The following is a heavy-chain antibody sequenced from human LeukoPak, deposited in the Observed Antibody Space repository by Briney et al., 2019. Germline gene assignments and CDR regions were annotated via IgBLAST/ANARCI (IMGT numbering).Heavy chain of an antibody. Sequence: SQTLSLTCAISGDSVSSNSAAWNWIRQSPSRGLEWLGRTYYGSEWYIDYAVSVKSRITINPDTSKNQFSLQLNSVTPEDTAVYYCARVYGSGSLQGYYYGMDVWGQGTTVTVSS. CDR1: GDSVSSNSAA. V-gene: IGHV6-1*01. CDR2: TYYGSEWYI. CDR3: ARVYGSGSLQGYYYGMDV. D-gene: IGHD3-10*01. J-gene: IGHJ6*02.